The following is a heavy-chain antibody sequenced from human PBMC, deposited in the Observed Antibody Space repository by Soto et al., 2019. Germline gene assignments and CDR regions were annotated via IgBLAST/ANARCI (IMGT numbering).Heavy chain of an antibody. CDR3: ARDPDTAMVNKLDY. Sequence: QVQLVESGGGVVQPGRSLRLSCAASGFTFSSYAMHWVRQAPGKGLEGVAVISYDGCNKYYADSVKGRFTISRDNSKNTLYLQMNSLRAEDTAVYYCARDPDTAMVNKLDYWGQGTLVTVSS. CDR2: ISYDGCNK. V-gene: IGHV3-30-3*01. D-gene: IGHD5-18*01. CDR1: GFTFSSYA. J-gene: IGHJ4*02.